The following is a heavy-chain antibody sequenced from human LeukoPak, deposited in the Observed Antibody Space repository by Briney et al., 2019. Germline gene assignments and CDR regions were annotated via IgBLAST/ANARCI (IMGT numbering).Heavy chain of an antibody. CDR3: ARDLEARLWFGHYGMDV. V-gene: IGHV3-33*01. CDR2: IWYDGSNK. CDR1: GFTFSSYG. Sequence: SGGSLRLSCAASGFTFSSYGMHWVRQAPGKGLEWVAVIWYDGSNKYYADSVKGRFTISRDNSKNTLYLQMNSLRAEDTAVYYCARDLEARLWFGHYGMDVWGKGTTVTVSS. D-gene: IGHD3-10*01. J-gene: IGHJ6*04.